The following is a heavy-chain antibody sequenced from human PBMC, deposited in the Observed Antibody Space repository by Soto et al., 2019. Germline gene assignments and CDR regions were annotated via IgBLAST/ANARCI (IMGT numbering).Heavy chain of an antibody. CDR2: ISGSGDNT. J-gene: IGHJ4*02. Sequence: GGSLRLSCAASGFSFDDYAMTWVRQAAGKGLEWVSAISGSGDNTYYADSVKGRFTISRDNSKNTLYLQLNSLRAEDTALYYCAKGYYSGYDLADFDYWGQGTMVTVSS. CDR1: GFSFDDYA. V-gene: IGHV3-23*01. CDR3: AKGYYSGYDLADFDY. D-gene: IGHD5-12*01.